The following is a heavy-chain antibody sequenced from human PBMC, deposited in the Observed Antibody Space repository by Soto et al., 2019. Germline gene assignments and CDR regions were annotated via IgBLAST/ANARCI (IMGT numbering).Heavy chain of an antibody. V-gene: IGHV4-39*01. CDR1: GGSITSSSYY. J-gene: IGHJ5*02. CDR2: TYYSGST. D-gene: IGHD1-26*01. Sequence: QLHLRESGPGLVKPSETLSLTCTVSGGSITSSSYYWGWIRQPPGKGLEWIGSTYYSGSTYYNPSLKGGATISVDTSKNQFSLKLSSVPAADTAVYYCATQEVGGSYVYTFDPWGQGTLVTVSS. CDR3: ATQEVGGSYVYTFDP.